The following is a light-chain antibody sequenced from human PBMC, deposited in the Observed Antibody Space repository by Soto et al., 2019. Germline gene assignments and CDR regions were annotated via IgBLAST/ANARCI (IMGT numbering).Light chain of an antibody. V-gene: IGKV3-11*01. CDR2: DAS. CDR3: QQRSNWPSIT. CDR1: QSVSSY. Sequence: EIVLTQSPATLSLSPGERAPLSCRASQSVSSYLAWYQQKPGQAPRLLIYDASNRATGIPARFSGSGSGTDFTLTISSLEPEDFAVYYCQQRSNWPSITFGQGTRLENK. J-gene: IGKJ5*01.